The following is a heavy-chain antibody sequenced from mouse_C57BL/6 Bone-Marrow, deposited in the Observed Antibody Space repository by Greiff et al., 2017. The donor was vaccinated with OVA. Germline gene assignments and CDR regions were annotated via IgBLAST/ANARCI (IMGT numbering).Heavy chain of an antibody. V-gene: IGHV5-6*01. CDR1: GFTFSSYG. Sequence: EVKLVESGGDLVKPGGSLKLSCAASGFTFSSYGMSWVRQTPDKRLEWVATISSGGSYTNYPDSVKGRFTISRDNAKNTLYLQMSSLKSEDTAMYYCARHGDYGSFFDYWGQGTTLTVSS. D-gene: IGHD1-1*01. CDR2: ISSGGSYT. CDR3: ARHGDYGSFFDY. J-gene: IGHJ2*01.